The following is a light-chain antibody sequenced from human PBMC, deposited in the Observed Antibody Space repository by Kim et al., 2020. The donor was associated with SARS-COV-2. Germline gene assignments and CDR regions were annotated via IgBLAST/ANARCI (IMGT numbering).Light chain of an antibody. Sequence: EIVLTQSPGTLSLSPGERATLSCWASQSVSSNYLAWYQQKPGQAPRLLIYDASSRATGIPDRFSGGGSGTDFTLTISRLEPEDFAVYYCQQYGSSPCTFGQGTKLEI. J-gene: IGKJ2*02. CDR2: DAS. CDR1: QSVSSNY. CDR3: QQYGSSPCT. V-gene: IGKV3-20*01.